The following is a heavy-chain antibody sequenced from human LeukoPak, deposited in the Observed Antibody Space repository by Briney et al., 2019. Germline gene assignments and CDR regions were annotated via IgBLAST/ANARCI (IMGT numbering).Heavy chain of an antibody. CDR1: GGSISSYY. D-gene: IGHD5-12*01. CDR2: IYYSGST. V-gene: IGHV4-59*01. Sequence: SETLSLTCTVSGGSISSYYWSWIRQPPGKGLEWIGYIYYSGSTNYNPSLKSRVTISVDTSKNQFSLKLSSVTAADTAVYYCARINSGSDYWGQGTLVTVSS. CDR3: ARINSGSDY. J-gene: IGHJ4*02.